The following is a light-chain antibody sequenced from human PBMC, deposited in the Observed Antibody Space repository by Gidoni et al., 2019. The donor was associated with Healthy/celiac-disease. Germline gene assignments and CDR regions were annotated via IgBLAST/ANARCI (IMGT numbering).Light chain of an antibody. CDR1: SSDVGSYNL. J-gene: IGLJ2*01. CDR3: CSYAGSSTWVV. V-gene: IGLV2-23*01. Sequence: QSALTQPASVSGSPGQSITISCTGTSSDVGSYNLVSWYHQHPGKAPKLMIYEGSKRPSGVSNRFSGSKSGNTASLTISGLQAEDEADYYCCSYAGSSTWVVFGGGTKLTVL. CDR2: EGS.